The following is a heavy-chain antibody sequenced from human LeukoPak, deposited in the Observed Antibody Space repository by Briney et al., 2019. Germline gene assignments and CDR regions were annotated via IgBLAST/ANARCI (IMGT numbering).Heavy chain of an antibody. D-gene: IGHD3-3*01. Sequence: KPGGSLRLSCAASGFTFSSYSMNWVRQAPGKGLEWVSSISSSSSYIYYADSVKGRFTISRDNAKNSLYLQMNSLRAEDTAVYYCARRTGFWSDYYYYYMDVWGKGTTVTVSS. J-gene: IGHJ6*03. CDR3: ARRTGFWSDYYYYYMDV. V-gene: IGHV3-21*01. CDR1: GFTFSSYS. CDR2: ISSSSSYI.